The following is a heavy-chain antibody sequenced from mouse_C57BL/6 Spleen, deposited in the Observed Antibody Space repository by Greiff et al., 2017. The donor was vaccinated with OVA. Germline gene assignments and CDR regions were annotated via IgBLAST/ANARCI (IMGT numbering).Heavy chain of an antibody. CDR1: GYTFTSYW. J-gene: IGHJ3*01. V-gene: IGHV1-50*01. D-gene: IGHD1-1*01. Sequence: VQLQQPGAELVKPGASVKLSCKASGYTFTSYWMQWVKQRPGQGLEWIGEIDPSDSYTNSNQKFKGKATLTVDTSSSTAYMQLSSLTSEDSAVYYYARSGSSYPSFAYWGQGTLVTVAA. CDR2: IDPSDSYT. CDR3: ARSGSSYPSFAY.